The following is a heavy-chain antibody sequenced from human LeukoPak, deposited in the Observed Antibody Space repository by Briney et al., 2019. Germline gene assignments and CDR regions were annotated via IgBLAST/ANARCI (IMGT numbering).Heavy chain of an antibody. V-gene: IGHV3-74*01. CDR2: INSDGRMT. D-gene: IGHD2-21*02. J-gene: IGHJ3*02. CDR3: ARVGSTDSPHAFDI. CDR1: GFTFSSYW. Sequence: LSGGSLRLSCAASGFTFSSYWMDWVRQAAGKGLVWVSGINSDGRMTRYAESVKGRFTISRDNAKNTLYLQMNSLRAEDTSVYYCARVGSTDSPHAFDIWGQGTMVTVSS.